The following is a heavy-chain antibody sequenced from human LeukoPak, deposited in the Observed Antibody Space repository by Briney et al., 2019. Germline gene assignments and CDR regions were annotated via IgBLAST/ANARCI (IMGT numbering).Heavy chain of an antibody. CDR1: GFAFERYS. V-gene: IGHV3-21*01. J-gene: IGHJ4*02. CDR3: LTLTTSSGPLY. CDR2: ISSRSSFI. Sequence: PGGSLRLSCAASGFAFERYSMNWVRQTPGKGLEWVSSISSRSSFINYADSVRGRFTITRDNANNSVFLQMSSLGAEDTAVYYCLTLTTSSGPLYWGQGALVIVSA. D-gene: IGHD6-25*01.